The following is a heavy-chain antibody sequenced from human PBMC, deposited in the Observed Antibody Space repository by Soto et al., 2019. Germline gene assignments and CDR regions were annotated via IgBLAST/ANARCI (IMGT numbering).Heavy chain of an antibody. CDR1: GGSISSGGYY. Sequence: PSETLSRTCTVSGGSISSGGYYWSWIRQHPGKGLEWIGYIYYSGSTYYNPSLKSRVTISVDTSKNQFSLKLSSVTAADTAVYYCAREVGSDYYYYYGMDVWGQGTTVTVSS. V-gene: IGHV4-31*03. CDR2: IYYSGST. J-gene: IGHJ6*02. CDR3: AREVGSDYYYYYGMDV.